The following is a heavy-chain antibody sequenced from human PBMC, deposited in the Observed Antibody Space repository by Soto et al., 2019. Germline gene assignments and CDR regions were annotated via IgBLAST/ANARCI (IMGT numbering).Heavy chain of an antibody. Sequence: QVQLQQWGAGLLKPSETMSLTCAVYGGSFSGYYWSWIRQPPGKGLEWIGEINHSGSTNYNPSLKSRVTISVDTSKHQFSLKLSSVTAADTAVYYCARGLYDYGMDVWGQGTTVTVSS. V-gene: IGHV4-34*01. J-gene: IGHJ6*02. CDR1: GGSFSGYY. CDR2: INHSGST. CDR3: ARGLYDYGMDV.